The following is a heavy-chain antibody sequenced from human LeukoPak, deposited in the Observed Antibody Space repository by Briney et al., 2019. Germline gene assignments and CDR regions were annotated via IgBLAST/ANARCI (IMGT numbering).Heavy chain of an antibody. J-gene: IGHJ3*02. CDR1: GGSIRSHY. Sequence: PSETLSLTCSVSGGSIRSHYGSWIRQPAGKGLEWIGRIYTSGSTNYNPSLKSRVTLSIDTSKNQFSLKLSSVTAADTAVYYCATSVTTAGWLEGAFDIWGRGTMVTVSS. CDR2: IYTSGST. CDR3: ATSVTTAGWLEGAFDI. D-gene: IGHD6-13*01. V-gene: IGHV4-4*07.